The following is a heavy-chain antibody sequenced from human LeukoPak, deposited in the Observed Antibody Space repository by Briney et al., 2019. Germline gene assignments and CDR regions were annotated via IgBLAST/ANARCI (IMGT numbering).Heavy chain of an antibody. Sequence: QSGGSLRLSCAASGFTFSYYQMNWVRQAPGKGREWVSFISGSGDRLHYADSVKGRFTISRDNAKNSLYLQINSLRVEDTAVYYCTRNGDGHFDYWGQGTLVTVSS. CDR3: TRNGDGHFDY. V-gene: IGHV3-48*03. CDR2: ISGSGDRL. CDR1: GFTFSYYQ. J-gene: IGHJ4*02. D-gene: IGHD7-27*01.